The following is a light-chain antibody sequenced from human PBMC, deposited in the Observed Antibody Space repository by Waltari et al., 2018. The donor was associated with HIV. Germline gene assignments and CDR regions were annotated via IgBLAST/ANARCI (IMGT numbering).Light chain of an antibody. CDR3: CSYVGWSTILYV. CDR1: SSDVGSYNL. CDR2: EVS. J-gene: IGLJ1*01. Sequence: QSALTQPAPVSGSPGQSITISCTGTSSDVGSYNLFSWYQQPPGKAPELMIYEVSKRPSGFSNRFSGSKSGNTASLTISGLQAEDEADYYCCSYVGWSTILYVFGTGTKVTVL. V-gene: IGLV2-23*02.